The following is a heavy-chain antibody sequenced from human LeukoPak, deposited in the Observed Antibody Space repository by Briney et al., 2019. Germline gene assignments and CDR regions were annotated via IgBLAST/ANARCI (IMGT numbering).Heavy chain of an antibody. Sequence: PSQTLSLTCTVSGGSISSGGYYWSWIRQHPGKGLEWIGYIYYSGSTDYNPSLKSRITISVDTSKNQFSLKLSSVTAADTAVYYCARVGGRYRDYFEYWGQGTLVTVSS. CDR1: GGSISSGGYY. V-gene: IGHV4-31*03. J-gene: IGHJ4*02. CDR3: ARVGGRYRDYFEY. D-gene: IGHD3-16*02. CDR2: IYYSGST.